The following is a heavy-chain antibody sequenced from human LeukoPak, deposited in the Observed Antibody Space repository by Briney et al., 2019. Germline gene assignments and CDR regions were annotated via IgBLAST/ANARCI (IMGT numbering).Heavy chain of an antibody. Sequence: GGSLRLSCAASGFTFSSYWMTWVRQAPGKGLEWVANMKRDGSGKYYADSVKGRFTISRDNAKNSLYLQLNSLRAEDTAVYYCARDYDYVWGTYGYDAFDIWGQGTMVTVSS. J-gene: IGHJ3*02. V-gene: IGHV3-7*01. CDR2: MKRDGSGK. CDR1: GFTFSSYW. D-gene: IGHD3-16*01. CDR3: ARDYDYVWGTYGYDAFDI.